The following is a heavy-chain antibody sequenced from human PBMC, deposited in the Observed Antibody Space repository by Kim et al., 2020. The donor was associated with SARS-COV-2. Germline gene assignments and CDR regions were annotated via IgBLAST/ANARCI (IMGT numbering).Heavy chain of an antibody. V-gene: IGHV4-39*07. J-gene: IGHJ4*02. D-gene: IGHD6-13*01. CDR3: AGGYSSSWLIDY. Sequence: YNPPLKRRVTISVDTSKHPFSLKLSSVTAADTAVYYCAGGYSSSWLIDYWGQGTLVTVSS.